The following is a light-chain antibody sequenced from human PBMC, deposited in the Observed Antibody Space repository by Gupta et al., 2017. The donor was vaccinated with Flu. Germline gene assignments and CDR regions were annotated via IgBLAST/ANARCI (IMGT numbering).Light chain of an antibody. CDR1: QQISKY. V-gene: IGKV1-39*01. CDR2: TAS. CDR3: QQSYNTPFT. Sequence: DIQMNPSPSSLSASVGDRVTITCRASQQISKYLNWYQQKPGTAPKLLIYTASTWQSGAPSRFSGSGSGTDFTLTISSLQPEDVATYYCQQSYNTPFTFGQGTKLEIK. J-gene: IGKJ2*01.